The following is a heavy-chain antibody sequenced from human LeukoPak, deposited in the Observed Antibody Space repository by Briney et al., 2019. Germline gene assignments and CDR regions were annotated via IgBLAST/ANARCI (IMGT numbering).Heavy chain of an antibody. CDR3: AKLGGYDWGPVYNWFDP. V-gene: IGHV3-7*03. J-gene: IGHJ5*02. D-gene: IGHD5-12*01. CDR1: GFTFSSYW. CDR2: IKQDGSER. Sequence: QPGGSLRLSCAASGFTFSSYWMSWVRQTPGKGLEWLANIKQDGSERYYVDSVKGRFTISRDNAKNSLFLQMNSLRAEDTAVYYCAKLGGYDWGPVYNWFDPWGQGTLVTVSS.